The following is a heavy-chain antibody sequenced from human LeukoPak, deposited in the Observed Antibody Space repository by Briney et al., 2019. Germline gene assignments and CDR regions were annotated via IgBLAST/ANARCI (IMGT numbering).Heavy chain of an antibody. J-gene: IGHJ3*02. Sequence: SETLPLTCTVSGGSISSYYWSWIRQPPGKGLEWIGYIYYSGSTNYNPSLKSRVTISVDTSKNQFSLKLSSVTAADTAVYYCARGYRYYAFDIWGQGTMVTVSS. CDR3: ARGYRYYAFDI. CDR2: IYYSGST. V-gene: IGHV4-59*01. D-gene: IGHD1-26*01. CDR1: GGSISSYY.